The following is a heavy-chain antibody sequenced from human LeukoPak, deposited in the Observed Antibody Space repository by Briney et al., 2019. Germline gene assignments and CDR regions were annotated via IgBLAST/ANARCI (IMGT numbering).Heavy chain of an antibody. CDR1: GGSISSSNW. J-gene: IGHJ4*02. Sequence: PSETLSLTCAVSGGSISSSNWWSWVRQPPGKGLEWIGEIYHSGSTNYNPSLKGRVTISVDKSKNQFSLKLTSVTAADTAAYYCARQGDSGWYYFDYWGQGTLVTVSS. V-gene: IGHV4-4*02. CDR2: IYHSGST. CDR3: ARQGDSGWYYFDY. D-gene: IGHD6-19*01.